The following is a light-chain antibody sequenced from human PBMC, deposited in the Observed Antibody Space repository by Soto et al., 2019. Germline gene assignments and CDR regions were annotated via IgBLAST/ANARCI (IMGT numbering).Light chain of an antibody. CDR1: TGAVTSGHY. Sequence: QAVVTQEPSLTVSPGGTVTLTCGSSTGAVTSGHYPYWFQQKPGLAPRTLIYDTNNRYSWTPARFSGSLLGGKAALTLSGAQPEDEAEYYCLVFRSGVPVFGGGTKLTVL. CDR2: DTN. CDR3: LVFRSGVPV. J-gene: IGLJ2*01. V-gene: IGLV7-46*01.